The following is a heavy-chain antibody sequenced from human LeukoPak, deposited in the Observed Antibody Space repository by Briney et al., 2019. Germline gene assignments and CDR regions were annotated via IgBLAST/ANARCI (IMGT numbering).Heavy chain of an antibody. CDR2: IYYSGST. V-gene: IGHV4-59*01. Sequence: SETLSLTCTVSGGSISTYYWNWIRQPPGKGLEWIGYIYYSGSTNYNPSLKSRVTISVDTSKNQFSLNLTSVTAADTAVYYCARGGIRQTFDNWGQGTLVTISS. J-gene: IGHJ4*02. D-gene: IGHD3-3*02. CDR3: ARGGIRQTFDN. CDR1: GGSISTYY.